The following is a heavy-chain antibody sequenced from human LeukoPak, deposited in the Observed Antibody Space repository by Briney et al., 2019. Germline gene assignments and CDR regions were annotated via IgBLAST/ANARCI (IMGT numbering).Heavy chain of an antibody. CDR1: GYTFTSYD. J-gene: IGHJ4*02. CDR3: ARGDYDYVWGSYRRTPFDY. V-gene: IGHV1-69*05. CDR2: IIPIFGTA. D-gene: IGHD3-16*02. Sequence: ASVKVSCKASGYTFTSYDLNWVRQATGQGLEWMGGIIPIFGTANYAQKFQGRVTITTDESTSTAYMELSSLRSEDTAVYYCARGDYDYVWGSYRRTPFDYWGQGTLVTVSS.